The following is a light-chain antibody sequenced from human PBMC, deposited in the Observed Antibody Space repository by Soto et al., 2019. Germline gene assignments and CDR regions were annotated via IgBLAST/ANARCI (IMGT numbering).Light chain of an antibody. CDR1: QSVSSY. CDR3: QQRSNWPHDT. J-gene: IGKJ2*01. Sequence: EIVLTQSPATLSLSPGERATLSCRASQSVSSYLAWYQQKPGQAPRLLIYDASNRATGIPARFSGSGSETDFTLTISSLEPEDFAVYYCQQRSNWPHDTFGQGTKLEIK. V-gene: IGKV3-11*01. CDR2: DAS.